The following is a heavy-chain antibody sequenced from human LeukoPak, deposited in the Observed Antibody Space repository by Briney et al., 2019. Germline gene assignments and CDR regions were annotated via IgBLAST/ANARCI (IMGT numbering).Heavy chain of an antibody. D-gene: IGHD6-13*01. CDR1: GGSISSGSYY. Sequence: SETLSLTCTVSGGSISSGSYYWNWIRQPAGKGLEWIGRIYTGGSTNYNPSLKSRVTISVDTSKNQFSLKLSSVTAADTAVYYCARATGYRRSGPVYYYYYMDVWGKGTTVTISS. V-gene: IGHV4-61*02. J-gene: IGHJ6*03. CDR3: ARATGYRRSGPVYYYYYMDV. CDR2: IYTGGST.